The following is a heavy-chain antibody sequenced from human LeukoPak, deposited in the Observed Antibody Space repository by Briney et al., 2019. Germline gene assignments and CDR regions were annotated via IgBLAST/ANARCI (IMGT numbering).Heavy chain of an antibody. J-gene: IGHJ4*02. CDR1: GYSFTSYW. V-gene: IGHV5-51*01. CDR3: AKTPKSGYDSPRCFDS. Sequence: RSGESLKISCKGSGYSFTSYWIGWVRQMPGKGLEWMGIIYPGDSDTRYSPSFQGQVTISADKSISTAYLQWSSLKASDTAMYYCAKTPKSGYDSPRCFDSWGQGTLVTVSS. CDR2: IYPGDSDT. D-gene: IGHD5-12*01.